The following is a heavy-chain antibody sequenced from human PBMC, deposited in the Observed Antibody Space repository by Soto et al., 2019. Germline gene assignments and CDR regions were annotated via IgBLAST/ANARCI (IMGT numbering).Heavy chain of an antibody. CDR2: ISAYNGNT. J-gene: IGHJ4*02. CDR3: ARRRSSWYYFDY. Sequence: ASVKVSCKASGYTFTSYGISWVRQAPGQGLEWMGWISAYNGNTNYAQKLQGRVTMTTDTSTSTAYMELRSLRSDDTAVDYCARRRSSWYYFDYWGQGTLVTVSS. CDR1: GYTFTSYG. D-gene: IGHD6-13*01. V-gene: IGHV1-18*01.